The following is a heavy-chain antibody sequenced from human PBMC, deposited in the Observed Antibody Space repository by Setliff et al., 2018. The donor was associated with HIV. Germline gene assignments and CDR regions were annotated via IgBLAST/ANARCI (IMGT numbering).Heavy chain of an antibody. V-gene: IGHV2-5*08. J-gene: IGHJ2*01. CDR3: AHNINWGSDWYFDL. Sequence: TLSLTCTVSGGSISSYYWSWIRQPPGKALEWLALIYWDDDKRYSPSLKSRLTITKGTSKNQVVLTMTNMDPVDTATYYCAHNINWGSDWYFDLWGRGTLVTVSS. D-gene: IGHD7-27*01. CDR1: GGSISSYYW. CDR2: IYWDDDK.